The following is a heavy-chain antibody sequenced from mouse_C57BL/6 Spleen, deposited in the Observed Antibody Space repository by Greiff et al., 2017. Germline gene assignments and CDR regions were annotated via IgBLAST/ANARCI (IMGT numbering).Heavy chain of an antibody. CDR1: GFSLSTFGMG. Sequence: QVTLNESGPGILQPSQTLSLTCSFSGFSLSTFGMGVGWIRQPSGKGLEWLAHIWWDDDKYYNPALKSRLTISKDTSKNQVFLKIANVDTADTATDYCARIASTVVAGDYVDYWGQGTTLTVSS. J-gene: IGHJ2*01. D-gene: IGHD1-1*01. CDR3: ARIASTVVAGDYVDY. CDR2: IWWDDDK. V-gene: IGHV8-8*01.